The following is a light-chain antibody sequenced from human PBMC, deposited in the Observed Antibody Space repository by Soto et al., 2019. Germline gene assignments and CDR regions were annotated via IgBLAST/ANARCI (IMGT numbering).Light chain of an antibody. J-gene: IGLJ2*01. CDR1: SSDVGGYNY. Sequence: QSALTQPRSVSGSPGQSVTISCTGTSSDVGGYNYVSWYQHHPGKAPKLIIYDVSKRPSGVPDRFSGSRSGYTASLTISGLQAEDEADYYCCSYAGSYTFVVFGGGTKLTVL. CDR2: DVS. CDR3: CSYAGSYTFVV. V-gene: IGLV2-11*01.